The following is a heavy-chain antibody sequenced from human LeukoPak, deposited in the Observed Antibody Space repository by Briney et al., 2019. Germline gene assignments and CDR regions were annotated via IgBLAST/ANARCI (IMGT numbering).Heavy chain of an antibody. CDR3: ARALWEIAVTAFYLHYDFDI. D-gene: IGHD4-23*01. CDR1: GGTFSTSA. V-gene: IGHV1-69*13. CDR2: IIPFFVTP. J-gene: IGHJ3*02. Sequence: ASVKVSCKASGGTFSTSAISWVRQAPGQGLEWMGGIIPFFVTPNYAQKFQGRVTITADESTSTAYMELSSLRSEDTAMYYCARALWEIAVTAFYLHYDFDIWGQGTMVTVSS.